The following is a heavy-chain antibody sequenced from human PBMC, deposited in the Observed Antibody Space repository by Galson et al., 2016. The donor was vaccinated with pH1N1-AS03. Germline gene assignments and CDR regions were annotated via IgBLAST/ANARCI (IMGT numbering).Heavy chain of an antibody. CDR1: DGSISSNVYY. D-gene: IGHD6-19*01. Sequence: LTCTVSDGSISSNVYYWSWIRQAAGKGLEWIGYISSTGNTIYKSSLKSRVAISIDTSKSQFSLNLASVTAADTAVYYCARVVVEWLVNQEVHGFDSWGQGTLVTVSS. J-gene: IGHJ4*02. CDR3: ARVVVEWLVNQEVHGFDS. CDR2: ISSTGNT. V-gene: IGHV4-61*09.